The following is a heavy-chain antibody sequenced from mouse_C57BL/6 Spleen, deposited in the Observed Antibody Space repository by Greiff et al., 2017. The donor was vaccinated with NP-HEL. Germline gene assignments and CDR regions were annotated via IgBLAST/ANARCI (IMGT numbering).Heavy chain of an antibody. CDR3: ARNRPYGNYGYFDV. D-gene: IGHD2-1*01. V-gene: IGHV2-2*01. J-gene: IGHJ1*03. CDR2: IWSGGST. Sequence: QVQLKESGPGLVQPSQSLSITCTVSGFSLTSYGVHWVRQSPGKGLEWLGVIWSGGSTDYNAAFISRLSISKDNSKSQVFFKMNSLQADDTAIYYCARNRPYGNYGYFDVWGTGTTVTVSS. CDR1: GFSLTSYG.